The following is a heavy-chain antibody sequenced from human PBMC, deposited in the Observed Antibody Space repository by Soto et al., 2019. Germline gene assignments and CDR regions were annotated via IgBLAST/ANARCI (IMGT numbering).Heavy chain of an antibody. Sequence: SETLSLTCPVSGGSISRGTYYWSWIRQHPGKGLEWIGNIYYSGSTYYNPSLKSRVIISVDTSKNQFSLKLSSVTAADTAVYYCARSFYCSSTSCYTEKYYFDYWGQGTLVTVSS. CDR2: IYYSGST. V-gene: IGHV4-31*03. J-gene: IGHJ4*02. D-gene: IGHD2-2*02. CDR3: ARSFYCSSTSCYTEKYYFDY. CDR1: GGSISRGTYY.